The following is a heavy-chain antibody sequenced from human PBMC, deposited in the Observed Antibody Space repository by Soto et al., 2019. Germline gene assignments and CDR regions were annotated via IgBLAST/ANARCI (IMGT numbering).Heavy chain of an antibody. Sequence: SVKVSCKASGYTFTSYGISWVRQAPGQGLEWMGWISAYNGNTNYAQKLQGRVTMTTDTSTSTAYMELRSLRSDDTAVYYCARGSRVFNWNYGGPFGYWGQGTLVTVSS. CDR2: ISAYNGNT. CDR3: ARGSRVFNWNYGGPFGY. V-gene: IGHV1-18*04. J-gene: IGHJ4*02. CDR1: GYTFTSYG. D-gene: IGHD1-7*01.